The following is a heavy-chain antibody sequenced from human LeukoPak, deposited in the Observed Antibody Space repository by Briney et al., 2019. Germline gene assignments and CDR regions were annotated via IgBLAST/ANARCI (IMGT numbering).Heavy chain of an antibody. J-gene: IGHJ4*02. D-gene: IGHD3-22*01. CDR2: IFAGGGAA. Sequence: GGSLRLSCPVSGFTFSDYGMTWVRQAPGKGLEWVASIFAGGGAALYADSVRGRFTIFRDDSKSTLFLQMHSLRAEDTAIYYCAKNYYDRRGPYSWVFDYWGQGTLVTVSS. CDR3: AKNYYDRRGPYSWVFDY. CDR1: GFTFSDYG. V-gene: IGHV3-23*01.